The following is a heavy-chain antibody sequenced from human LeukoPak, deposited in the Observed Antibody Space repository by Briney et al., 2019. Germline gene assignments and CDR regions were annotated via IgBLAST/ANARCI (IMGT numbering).Heavy chain of an antibody. D-gene: IGHD3-3*01. CDR2: IHHSGTT. V-gene: IGHV4-4*02. J-gene: IGHJ6*04. CDR1: GFTFSSYW. CDR3: ASNGYYCIDV. Sequence: GSLRLSCAASGFTFSSYWMSWVRQSPGKGLEWIGEIHHSGTTNYNPSLKSRVTISVDKSRSQFSLRLSSVTAADTAVYYCASNGYYCIDVWGKGTTVTVSS.